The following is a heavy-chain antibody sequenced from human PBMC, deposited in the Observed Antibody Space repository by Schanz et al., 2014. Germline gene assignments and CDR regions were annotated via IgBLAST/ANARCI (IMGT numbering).Heavy chain of an antibody. J-gene: IGHJ6*03. CDR1: GYTFTSYY. CDR2: INPSVGNT. V-gene: IGHV1-46*01. D-gene: IGHD3-3*01. Sequence: QVQLVQSGAEVKKPGASVKVSCKASGYTFTSYYMHWVRQAPGQGLEWMGIINPSVGNTNYAQKFRGRVTMTRDTSTSTVYMELSSLRSEDTAVFFCASGEARVTSSGVVIVPMNVWGKGTTVIVSS. CDR3: ASGEARVTSSGVVIVPMNV.